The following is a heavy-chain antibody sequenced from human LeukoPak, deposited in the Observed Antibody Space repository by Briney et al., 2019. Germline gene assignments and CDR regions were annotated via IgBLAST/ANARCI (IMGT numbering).Heavy chain of an antibody. D-gene: IGHD2/OR15-2a*01. CDR2: INPSGGST. V-gene: IGHV1-46*01. J-gene: IGHJ5*02. CDR1: GYTFTSYY. Sequence: ASVKVSCKASGYTFTSYYIHWVRQAPGPGLEWMGMINPSGGSTSYAQKFQGRVTMTRDTSTSTVYMELSSLRSEDTAVYYCARDFRVSGWFDPWGQGTLVTVSS. CDR3: ARDFRVSGWFDP.